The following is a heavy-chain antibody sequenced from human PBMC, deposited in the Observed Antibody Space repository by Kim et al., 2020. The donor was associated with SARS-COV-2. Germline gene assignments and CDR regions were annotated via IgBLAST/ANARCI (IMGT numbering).Heavy chain of an antibody. D-gene: IGHD6-13*01. J-gene: IGHJ4*02. V-gene: IGHV3-21*01. Sequence: ADSVKGRFTISRDNAKNSLYLQMNSLRAEDTAVYYCARDRGSSGYVDFDYWGQGTLVTVSS. CDR3: ARDRGSSGYVDFDY.